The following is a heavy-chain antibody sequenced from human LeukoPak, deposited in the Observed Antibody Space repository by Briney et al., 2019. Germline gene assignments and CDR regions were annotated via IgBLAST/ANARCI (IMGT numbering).Heavy chain of an antibody. CDR1: GFTFSGFA. Sequence: GGSLRLSCAASGFTFSGFAMCWVRQAPGKGLEWVSAITGSGGDTNYADSVKGRFTISRDNSKSTLFFQMNSLRGDDTAVYYCAKGHSDDWYPFASWGQGALVTVSS. J-gene: IGHJ4*02. CDR2: ITGSGGDT. V-gene: IGHV3-23*01. CDR3: AKGHSDDWYPFAS. D-gene: IGHD3-9*01.